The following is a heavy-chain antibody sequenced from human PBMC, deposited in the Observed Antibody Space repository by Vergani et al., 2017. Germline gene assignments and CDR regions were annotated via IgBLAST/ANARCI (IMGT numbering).Heavy chain of an antibody. D-gene: IGHD2-2*02. V-gene: IGHV4-59*01. Sequence: QVQLQESGPGLVKPLETLSLTCTVSGGSLINYYWNWVRQPPGQGLEWIGYIYSSGSTTSSPSLKSRLTMSVDPSKNQFSLKLSSETLADTAVYYCARTXGHCSNSNCYNRAYWDQGTLVTVSS. J-gene: IGHJ4*02. CDR3: ARTXGHCSNSNCYNRAY. CDR2: IYSSGST. CDR1: GGSLINYY.